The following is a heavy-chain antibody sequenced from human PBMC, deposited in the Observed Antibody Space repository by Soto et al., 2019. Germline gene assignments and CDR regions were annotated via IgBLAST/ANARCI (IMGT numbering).Heavy chain of an antibody. CDR2: INAGNGNT. D-gene: IGHD6-13*01. V-gene: IGHV1-3*01. CDR3: SRGPIAAADWFDP. Sequence: ASVKVSCKASGYTFTSYAMHWVRQAPGQRLEWMGWINAGNGNTKYSQKFQGRVTITRDTSASTAYMELSSLRFEDTAVYYCSRGPIAAADWFDPWRQGTLVTVSS. CDR1: GYTFTSYA. J-gene: IGHJ5*02.